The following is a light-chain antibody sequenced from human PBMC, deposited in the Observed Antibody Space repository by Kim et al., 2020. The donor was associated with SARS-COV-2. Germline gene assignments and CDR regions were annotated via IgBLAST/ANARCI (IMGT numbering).Light chain of an antibody. V-gene: IGKV3-11*01. CDR1: QSVSSY. CDR2: DAS. CDR3: QQRINWPRT. J-gene: IGKJ1*01. Sequence: EIVLTQPPATLSLSPGERATLSCRASQSVSSYLVWYQQKSGQAPRLLIYDASNRATGIPARFSGSGSGTDFTLTISSLEPEDFAVYYCQQRINWPRTFGRGTKVEIK.